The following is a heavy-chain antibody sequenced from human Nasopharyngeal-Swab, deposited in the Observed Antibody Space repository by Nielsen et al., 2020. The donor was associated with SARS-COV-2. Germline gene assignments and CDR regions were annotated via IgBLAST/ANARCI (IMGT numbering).Heavy chain of an antibody. D-gene: IGHD3-10*01. CDR1: GFTFSSYG. V-gene: IGHV3-33*01. J-gene: IGHJ6*04. CDR2: IWYDGSIK. CDR3: AIEVNRYYYGSGECRSYGMDV. Sequence: GGSLRLSCAASGFTFSSYGVHWVRQAQGKGLEWVVVIWYDGSIKYYADPVMGRFTISRDNTNNTLYLQMNSQRAEDKAVYYCAIEVNRYYYGSGECRSYGMDVWGKGNTVTVSS.